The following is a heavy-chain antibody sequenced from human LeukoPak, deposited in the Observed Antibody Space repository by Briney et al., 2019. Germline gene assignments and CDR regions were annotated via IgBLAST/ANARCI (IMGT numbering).Heavy chain of an antibody. CDR1: GYSFTNYW. Sequence: GESLKISCKGSGYSFTNYWIGWVRQMPGKGLEWMGIIYPGDSDTRYSPSFQGQVTISADKSISTAYLQWSSLKASDTAMYFCARHRAPYSGSSGFDYWGQGTLVTVSS. CDR2: IYPGDSDT. D-gene: IGHD1-26*01. J-gene: IGHJ4*02. V-gene: IGHV5-51*01. CDR3: ARHRAPYSGSSGFDY.